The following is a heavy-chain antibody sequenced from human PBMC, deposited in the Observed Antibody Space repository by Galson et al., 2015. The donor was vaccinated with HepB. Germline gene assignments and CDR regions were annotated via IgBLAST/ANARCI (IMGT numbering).Heavy chain of an antibody. Sequence: SLRLSCAASGFTFSSYAMSWARQAPGKGLEWVSGISGGGSSTYYADSVKGRFTISRENSKNTLYLQMNSLRAEDTAVYYCASHRRGIVGAIPPNPTEYYYYGMDVWGQGTTVTVSS. J-gene: IGHJ6*02. CDR1: GFTFSSYA. CDR2: ISGGGSST. CDR3: ASHRRGIVGAIPPNPTEYYYYGMDV. V-gene: IGHV3-23*01. D-gene: IGHD1-26*01.